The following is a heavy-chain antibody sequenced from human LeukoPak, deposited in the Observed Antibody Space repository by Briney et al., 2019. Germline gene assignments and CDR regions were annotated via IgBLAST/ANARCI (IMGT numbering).Heavy chain of an antibody. D-gene: IGHD5-18*01. CDR2: INPRGGGT. V-gene: IGHV1-46*01. CDR1: GYTFTSHF. J-gene: IGHJ6*03. Sequence: ASVKVSCKASGYTFTSHFMHWVRQAPGQGLEWMGIINPRGGGTSYTQKFQGRVTMTRDTSTSTAYMELSSLRSEDTAVYYCARRRSGYGPLEGKDYYYYYMDVWGKGTTVTVSS. CDR3: ARRRSGYGPLEGKDYYYYYMDV.